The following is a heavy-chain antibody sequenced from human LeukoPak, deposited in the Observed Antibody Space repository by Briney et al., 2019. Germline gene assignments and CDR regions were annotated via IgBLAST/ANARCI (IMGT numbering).Heavy chain of an antibody. CDR1: EFTSSSYA. V-gene: IGHV3-23*01. D-gene: IGHD3-10*01. CDR3: AKVEFGEKSYFDY. J-gene: IGHJ4*02. CDR2: ISGSGGST. Sequence: PGGSLRLSCAASEFTSSSYAMGWVRQAPGKGLEWVSAISGSGGSTYYTDSVKGRFTISRDNSKNTLYLQLNSLRAEDTAVYYCAKVEFGEKSYFDYWGQGTLVTASS.